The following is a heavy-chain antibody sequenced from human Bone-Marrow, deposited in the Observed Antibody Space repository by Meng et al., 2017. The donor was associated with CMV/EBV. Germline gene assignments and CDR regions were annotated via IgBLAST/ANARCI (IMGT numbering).Heavy chain of an antibody. CDR1: GGSISSYY. CDR3: ARGSLDFWSGFYAY. D-gene: IGHD3-3*01. Sequence: SETLSLTCTVSGGSISSYYWSWIRQPPGKGLEWIGYIYYSGSTNYNPSLKSRVTISVDTSKNQFSLKLSSVTAADTAVYYCARGSLDFWSGFYAYWGQGTLFTVSS. J-gene: IGHJ4*02. CDR2: IYYSGST. V-gene: IGHV4-59*01.